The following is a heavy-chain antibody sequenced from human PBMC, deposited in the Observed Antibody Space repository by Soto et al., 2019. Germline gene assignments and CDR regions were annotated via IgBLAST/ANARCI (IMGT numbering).Heavy chain of an antibody. Sequence: QVQLQESGPGLVNPSETLSLTCTVSAGSIIRYYWCWIRHPPGKGLDWMGYIYYGGSTNYNPALKRRVTRSVDTSKNQFSLKLSSVTAADTAVYYCARHHDSWGQGTLVTVSS. CDR3: ARHHDS. CDR1: AGSIIRYY. CDR2: IYYGGST. J-gene: IGHJ5*01. V-gene: IGHV4-59*08.